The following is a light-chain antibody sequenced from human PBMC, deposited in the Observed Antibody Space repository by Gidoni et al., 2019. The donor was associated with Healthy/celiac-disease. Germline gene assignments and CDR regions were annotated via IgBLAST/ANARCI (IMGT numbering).Light chain of an antibody. CDR2: AAS. Sequence: EIQMTQDRSSLSASVGDRVTIPCRASQSISSYLNWYQQKPGKAPKLLIYAASSLQSGVPPRFSGSGSGTDFTLTISSLQPEDFATYYCQQGYSTPPWTFGQGTKVEIK. V-gene: IGKV1-39*01. J-gene: IGKJ1*01. CDR3: QQGYSTPPWT. CDR1: QSISSY.